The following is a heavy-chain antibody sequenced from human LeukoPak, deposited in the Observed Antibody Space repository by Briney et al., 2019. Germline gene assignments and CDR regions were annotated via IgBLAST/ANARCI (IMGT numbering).Heavy chain of an antibody. CDR2: ISSDGTST. CDR1: GFTFRSYG. J-gene: IGHJ3*02. Sequence: GGSLRLSCAASGFTFRSYGMHWVRHAPGKGLVWVSRISSDGTSTTYADSVKGRFTISRDNAKNTLYLQLDSLRAEDTAIYYCASPGWSDALDMWGQGTRVTVSS. D-gene: IGHD2-15*01. CDR3: ASPGWSDALDM. V-gene: IGHV3-74*01.